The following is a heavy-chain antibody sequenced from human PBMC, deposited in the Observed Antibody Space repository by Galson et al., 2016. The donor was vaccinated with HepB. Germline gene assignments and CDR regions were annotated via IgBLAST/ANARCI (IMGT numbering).Heavy chain of an antibody. D-gene: IGHD3-10*01. Sequence: SLRLSCAASGFTFSDYYMAWIRQAPGKGLEWLSFISSRSAYTYSADSVQGRFTISRDNAKSSLFLQMESLTTEDTALYYCARRGVRGPTGNGFDIWGQGTLVTVSS. CDR3: ARRGVRGPTGNGFDI. J-gene: IGHJ3*02. V-gene: IGHV3-11*06. CDR1: GFTFSDYY. CDR2: ISSRSAYT.